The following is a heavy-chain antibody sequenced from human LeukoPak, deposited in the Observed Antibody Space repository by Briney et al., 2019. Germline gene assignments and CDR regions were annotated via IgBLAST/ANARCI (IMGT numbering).Heavy chain of an antibody. CDR1: GFTFSTYW. CDR3: AKDIVAYSYYYGVDV. J-gene: IGHJ6*02. CDR2: ISWNSGII. V-gene: IGHV3-9*01. D-gene: IGHD3-16*01. Sequence: GGSLRLSCAASGFTFSTYWIHWVRQAPGKGLEWVSGISWNSGIIAYADSVKGRFTISRDNAKNSLYLQMNSLRTEDTALYYCAKDIVAYSYYYGVDVWGQGTTVTVSS.